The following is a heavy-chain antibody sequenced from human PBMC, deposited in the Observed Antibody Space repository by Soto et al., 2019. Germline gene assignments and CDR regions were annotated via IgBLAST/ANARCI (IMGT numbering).Heavy chain of an antibody. CDR2: IIPILGIA. V-gene: IGHV1-69*02. CDR1: GGTFSSYT. CDR3: ARGLYYGSGSPLEG. J-gene: IGHJ4*02. Sequence: QVQLVQSGAEVKKPGSSVKVSCKASGGTFSSYTISWVRQAPGQGLEWMGRIIPILGIANYAQKFQGRVTIAEDKSTSTAYMELSSLRSEDTAVYYCARGLYYGSGSPLEGWGRGTLVTVSS. D-gene: IGHD3-10*01.